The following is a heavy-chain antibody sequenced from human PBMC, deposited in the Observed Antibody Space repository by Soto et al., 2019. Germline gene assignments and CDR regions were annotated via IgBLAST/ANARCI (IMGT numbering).Heavy chain of an antibody. CDR3: TTDIVVVTDNPDY. D-gene: IGHD2-21*02. J-gene: IGHJ4*02. Sequence: GGSLRLSCAASGFTFSNAWMNWVRQAPGKGLEWVGRIKSKTDGGTTDYAAPVKGRFTISRDDSKNTLYLQMNSLKTEDTAVYYCTTDIVVVTDNPDYWGQGTLVTVSS. CDR2: IKSKTDGGTT. V-gene: IGHV3-15*07. CDR1: GFTFSNAW.